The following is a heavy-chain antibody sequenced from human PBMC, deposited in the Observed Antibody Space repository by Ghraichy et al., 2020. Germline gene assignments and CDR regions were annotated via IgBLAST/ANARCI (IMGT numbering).Heavy chain of an antibody. J-gene: IGHJ4*02. CDR1: GFTFSSYG. CDR2: IWYDGSNK. Sequence: GGSLRLSCAASGFTFSSYGMHWVRQAPGKGLEWVAVIWYDGSNKYYADSVKGRFTISRDNSKNTLYLQMNSLRAGDTAVYYCARDGRAGGRRLLHPPLYYFDYWGQGTLVTVSS. CDR3: ARDGRAGGRRLLHPPLYYFDY. V-gene: IGHV3-33*01. D-gene: IGHD3-3*01.